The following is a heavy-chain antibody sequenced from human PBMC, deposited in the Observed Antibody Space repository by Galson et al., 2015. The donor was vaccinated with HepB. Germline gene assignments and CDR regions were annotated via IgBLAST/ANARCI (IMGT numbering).Heavy chain of an antibody. J-gene: IGHJ6*02. Sequence: SLRLSCAASGFTFSSYSMNWVRQAPGKGLEWVSSISSSSSYIYYADSVKGRFTISRDNAKNSLYLQMNSLRAEDTAVYYCARHRYDILTGHYYGMDVWGQGTTVTVSS. D-gene: IGHD3-9*01. CDR2: ISSSSSYI. V-gene: IGHV3-21*01. CDR3: ARHRYDILTGHYYGMDV. CDR1: GFTFSSYS.